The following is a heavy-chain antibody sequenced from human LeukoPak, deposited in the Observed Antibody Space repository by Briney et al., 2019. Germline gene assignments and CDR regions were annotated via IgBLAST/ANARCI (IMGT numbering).Heavy chain of an antibody. Sequence: GASVKVSCKASGYTFTSYGISWVRQAPGQGLEWMGWISAYNGNTNYVQKLQGRVTMTTDTSTSTAYMELRSLRSDDTAVYYCARGRFRDVVGATKTFDYWGQGTQVTVSS. CDR1: GYTFTSYG. CDR3: ARGRFRDVVGATKTFDY. V-gene: IGHV1-18*01. D-gene: IGHD1-26*01. J-gene: IGHJ4*02. CDR2: ISAYNGNT.